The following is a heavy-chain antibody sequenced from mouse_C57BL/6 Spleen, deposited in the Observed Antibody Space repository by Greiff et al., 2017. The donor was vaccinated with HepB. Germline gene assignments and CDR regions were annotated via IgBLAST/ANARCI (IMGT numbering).Heavy chain of an antibody. CDR3: TREHDGYYRYFDV. D-gene: IGHD2-3*01. CDR1: GYTFTSYW. V-gene: IGHV1-5*01. J-gene: IGHJ1*03. Sequence: EVQLQQSGTVLARPGASVKMSCKTSGYTFTSYWMHWVKQRPGQGLEWIGAIYPGNSDTSYNQKFKGKAKLTAVTSASTAYMELSSLTDEDSAVYYCTREHDGYYRYFDVWGTGTTVTVSS. CDR2: IYPGNSDT.